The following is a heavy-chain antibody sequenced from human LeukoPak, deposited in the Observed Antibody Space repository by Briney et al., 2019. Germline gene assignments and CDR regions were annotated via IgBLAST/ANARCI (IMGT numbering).Heavy chain of an antibody. CDR1: GYTFTSYD. CDR3: ARTIVVVPAATDY. CDR2: MNPNSGNT. V-gene: IGHV1-8*01. D-gene: IGHD2-2*01. J-gene: IGHJ4*02. Sequence: GASVKVSCKASGYTFTSYDINWVRQATGQGLEWMGWMNPNSGNTGYAQKLQGRVTMTTDTSTSTAYMELRSLRSDDTAVYYCARTIVVVPAATDYWGQGTLVTVSS.